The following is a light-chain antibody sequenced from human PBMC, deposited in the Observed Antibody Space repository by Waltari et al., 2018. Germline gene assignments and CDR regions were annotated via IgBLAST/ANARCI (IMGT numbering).Light chain of an antibody. CDR2: RVS. CDR1: QSLLHSNGNTY. J-gene: IGKJ1*01. Sequence: DIVMTQTPLSLPVTPGEPASISCRSSQSLLHSNGNTYLYWYLQKPGQPPRLLIYRVSNRFSGGPDRFSGSGSGTDFTLKIRRVEAEDVGVYYCMQALQTPRTFGQGTKVEIK. V-gene: IGKV2-29*02. CDR3: MQALQTPRT.